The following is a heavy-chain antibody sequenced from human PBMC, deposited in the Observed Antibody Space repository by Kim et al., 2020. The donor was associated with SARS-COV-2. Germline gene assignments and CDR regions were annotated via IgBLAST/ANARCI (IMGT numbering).Heavy chain of an antibody. J-gene: IGHJ4*02. CDR2: ISGSGGST. V-gene: IGHV3-23*01. Sequence: GGSLRLSCAASGFTFSSYAMSWVRQAPGKGLEWVSAISGSGGSTYYADSVKGRFTISRDNSKNTLYLQMNSLRAEDTAVYYCAKDTDILTGYSDLLEYWGQGTLVTVSS. D-gene: IGHD3-9*01. CDR3: AKDTDILTGYSDLLEY. CDR1: GFTFSSYA.